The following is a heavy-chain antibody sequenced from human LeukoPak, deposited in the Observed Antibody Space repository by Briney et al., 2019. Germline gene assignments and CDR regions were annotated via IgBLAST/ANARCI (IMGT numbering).Heavy chain of an antibody. CDR1: GYTFTGYY. CDR3: ARDQTASSSGYYYVEAFDI. Sequence: ASVKVSCKASGYTFTGYYMHWVRQAPGQGLEWMGWINPNSGGTNYAQKFQGRVTMTRDTSISTAYMELSRLRSDDTAVYYCARDQTASSSGYYYVEAFDIWGQGTMVTVSS. D-gene: IGHD3-22*01. J-gene: IGHJ3*02. V-gene: IGHV1-2*02. CDR2: INPNSGGT.